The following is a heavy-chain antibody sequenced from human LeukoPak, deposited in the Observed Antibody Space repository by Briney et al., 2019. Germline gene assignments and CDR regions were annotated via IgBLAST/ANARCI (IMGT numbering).Heavy chain of an antibody. CDR2: ISYDGSNK. Sequence: PGGSLRLSCAASGFTFSSYAMHWVRQAPGKGLEWVAVISYDGSNKYYADSVKGRFTISRDNSKNTLYLQMNSLRADDTAVYYCAKDSSRLLWFGELLPIDYWGQGTLVTVSS. J-gene: IGHJ4*02. V-gene: IGHV3-30-3*01. D-gene: IGHD3-10*01. CDR1: GFTFSSYA. CDR3: AKDSSRLLWFGELLPIDY.